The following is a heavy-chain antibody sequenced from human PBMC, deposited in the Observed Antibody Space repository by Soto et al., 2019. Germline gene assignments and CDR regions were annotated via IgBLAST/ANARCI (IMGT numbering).Heavy chain of an antibody. V-gene: IGHV3-7*01. D-gene: IGHD3-3*01. J-gene: IGHJ6*03. Sequence: EVQLVESGGGVVQPGGSLRLSCAASGFTFSSYWMSWVRQAPEKGLEWVANIKQDGNALYFVDSVKGRFTISRDNAKNSLYLPMSSLVAAATGVYYCARTFFGVVTHSSYMDVWGKGTTVTVSS. CDR2: IKQDGNAL. CDR3: ARTFFGVVTHSSYMDV. CDR1: GFTFSSYW.